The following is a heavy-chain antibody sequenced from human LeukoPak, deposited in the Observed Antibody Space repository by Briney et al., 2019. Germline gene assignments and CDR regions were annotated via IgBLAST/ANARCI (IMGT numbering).Heavy chain of an antibody. V-gene: IGHV3-66*03. D-gene: IGHD3-22*01. CDR2: IYSSVT. CDR1: GFTISSNS. Sequence: GGSLRLSCTVSGFTISSNSMSWVRQAPGKGLEWVSFIYSSVTHYSDSVKGRFTISRDNSKNTLYLQMNSLRAEDTAVYYCAKDWGTYYYDSSASLWGQGTLVTVSS. J-gene: IGHJ4*02. CDR3: AKDWGTYYYDSSASL.